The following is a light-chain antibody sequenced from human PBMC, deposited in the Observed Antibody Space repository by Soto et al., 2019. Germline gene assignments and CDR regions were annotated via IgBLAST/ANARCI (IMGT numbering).Light chain of an antibody. J-gene: IGLJ2*01. V-gene: IGLV2-11*01. CDR3: CSYAGSYTGV. Sequence: QSALTQPRSVSGSPGQSVTISCTGTSSDVGGYNCVSWYQQHPDKAPKFIIYDINKRPSGVPDRFSGSRSGNTASLTISGLQPEDEADYYCCSYAGSYTGVFGGGTKLTVL. CDR2: DIN. CDR1: SSDVGGYNC.